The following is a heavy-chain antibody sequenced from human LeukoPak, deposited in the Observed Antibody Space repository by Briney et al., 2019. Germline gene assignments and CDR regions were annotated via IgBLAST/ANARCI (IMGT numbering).Heavy chain of an antibody. Sequence: GGFLRLSCAASGFTFSSYGMHWVRQAPGKGLEWVAYIRYDGSNKYYADSVKGRFTISRDNSKNTLYLQMNSLRAEDTAVYYCAKDHDSSGYRYFDYWGQGTLVTVSS. V-gene: IGHV3-30*02. CDR2: IRYDGSNK. CDR1: GFTFSSYG. J-gene: IGHJ4*02. CDR3: AKDHDSSGYRYFDY. D-gene: IGHD3-22*01.